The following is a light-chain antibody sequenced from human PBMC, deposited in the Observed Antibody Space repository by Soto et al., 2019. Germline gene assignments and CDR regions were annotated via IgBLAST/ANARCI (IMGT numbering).Light chain of an antibody. Sequence: EIVLTQSPGTLSLSPGDRATLSCRASQSVSSSYLAWYQQKPGQAPGLLIYGASSRATGIPDRFSGSGSGTDFTLTISRLEPEDFAVYYCQHYVTSSITFGQGTRLEIK. CDR1: QSVSSSY. CDR3: QHYVTSSIT. CDR2: GAS. J-gene: IGKJ5*01. V-gene: IGKV3-20*01.